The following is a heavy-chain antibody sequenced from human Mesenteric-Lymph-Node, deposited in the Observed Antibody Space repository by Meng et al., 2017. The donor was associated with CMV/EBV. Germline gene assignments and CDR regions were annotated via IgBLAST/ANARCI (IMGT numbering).Heavy chain of an antibody. CDR1: GYNFNIYW. V-gene: IGHV5-51*01. CDR3: ARQSIAAAGTGFDY. CDR2: IYPGDSDT. D-gene: IGHD6-13*01. Sequence: GESLKISCKDSGYNFNIYWIGWVRQMPGKGLEWMGIIYPGDSDTRYSPSFQGQVTISADKSISTAYLQWSSLKASDTAMYYCARQSIAAAGTGFDYWGQGTLVTVSS. J-gene: IGHJ4*02.